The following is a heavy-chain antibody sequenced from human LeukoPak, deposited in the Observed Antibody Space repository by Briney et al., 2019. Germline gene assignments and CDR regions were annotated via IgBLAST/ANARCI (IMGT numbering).Heavy chain of an antibody. J-gene: IGHJ4*02. D-gene: IGHD2-15*01. CDR1: GFTFSSYG. V-gene: IGHV3-30*02. Sequence: PGGSLRLSCAASGFTFSSYGMHWVRQAPGKGLEWVALIRYDGSNKYYADSVKGRFTISRDNSKNTVYLQMNSLRAEDTAVYYCAKEEEGYCGGGTCYSFNYWGQGTLVTVSS. CDR3: AKEEEGYCGGGTCYSFNY. CDR2: IRYDGSNK.